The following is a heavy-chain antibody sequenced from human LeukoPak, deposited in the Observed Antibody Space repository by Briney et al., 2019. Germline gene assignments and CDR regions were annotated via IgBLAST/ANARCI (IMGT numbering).Heavy chain of an antibody. CDR3: ARDLSVAAAGPNWFDP. Sequence: GASVKVSCKASGYTFTSYYTHWVRQAPGQGLEWMGIINPSGGSTSYAQKFQGRITMTRDTSTSTVYMELSSLRSEDTAVYYCARDLSVAAAGPNWFDPWGQGTLVTVSS. D-gene: IGHD6-13*01. CDR1: GYTFTSYY. J-gene: IGHJ5*02. V-gene: IGHV1-46*01. CDR2: INPSGGST.